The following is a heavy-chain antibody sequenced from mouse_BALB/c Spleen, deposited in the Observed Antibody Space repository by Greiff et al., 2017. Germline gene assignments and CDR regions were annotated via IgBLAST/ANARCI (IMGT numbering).Heavy chain of an antibody. J-gene: IGHJ3*01. CDR2: IWAGGST. Sequence: VKLVESGPGLVAPSQSLSITCTVSGFSLTSYGVHWVRQPPGKGLEWLGVIWAGGSTNYNSALMSRLSISKDNSKSQVFLKMNSLQTDDTAMYYCARDALNNQAWCAYWGQGTLVTVSA. CDR3: ARDALNNQAWCAY. CDR1: GFSLTSYG. D-gene: IGHD1-3*01. V-gene: IGHV2-9*02.